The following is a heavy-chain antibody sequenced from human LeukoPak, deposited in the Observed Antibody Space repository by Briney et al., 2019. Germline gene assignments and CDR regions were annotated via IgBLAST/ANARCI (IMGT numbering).Heavy chain of an antibody. CDR3: ARPSGTYNRFDS. J-gene: IGHJ4*02. CDR2: IHPGDSET. Sequence: GESLKISCQGSGYSFTSKWIGWVRQMPGKGLEWMGIIHPGDSETRYSPSFQGQVTISADKSISTAYLQWSSLKASDTAMYYCARPSGTYNRFDSWGQGTLVTVSS. V-gene: IGHV5-51*01. CDR1: GYSFTSKW. D-gene: IGHD1-26*01.